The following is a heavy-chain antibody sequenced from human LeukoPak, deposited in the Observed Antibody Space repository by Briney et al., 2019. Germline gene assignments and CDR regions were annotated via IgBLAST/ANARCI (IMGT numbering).Heavy chain of an antibody. CDR1: GFTVSSNY. V-gene: IGHV3-53*01. Sequence: PGGSLRLSCAASGFTVSSNYMSWVRQAPGKGLEWVSVIYSGGSTYYADSVKGRFTISRDNSKNTLFLQMSSLRAEDTAVYYCAREEPRYSGSYHYWGQGTLVTVSS. CDR3: AREEPRYSGSYHY. D-gene: IGHD1-26*01. J-gene: IGHJ4*02. CDR2: IYSGGST.